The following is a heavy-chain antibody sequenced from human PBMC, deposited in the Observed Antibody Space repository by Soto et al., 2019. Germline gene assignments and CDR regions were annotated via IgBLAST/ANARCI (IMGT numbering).Heavy chain of an antibody. J-gene: IGHJ4*02. CDR3: ARRHSSGWIGEFDY. Sequence: SETLSLTCTVSGASISSSSYYWGWIRQPPGKGLEWIGSIYYRGNAYYNPSLQTRVTISLDKSKSQFSLKLSSVTAADTAVYYCARRHSSGWIGEFDYWGQGTLVTVSS. V-gene: IGHV4-39*01. D-gene: IGHD6-19*01. CDR2: IYYRGNA. CDR1: GASISSSSYY.